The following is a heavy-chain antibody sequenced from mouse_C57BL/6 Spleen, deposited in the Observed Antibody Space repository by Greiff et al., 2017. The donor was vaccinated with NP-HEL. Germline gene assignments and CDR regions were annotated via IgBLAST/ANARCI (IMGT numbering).Heavy chain of an antibody. J-gene: IGHJ3*01. CDR1: GFTFSSYG. CDR2: ISSGGSYT. CDR3: ARRYEGFAY. D-gene: IGHD1-1*01. V-gene: IGHV5-6*02. Sequence: EVKLQESGGDLVKPGGSLKLSCAASGFTFSSYGMSWVRQTPDKRLEWVATISSGGSYTYYPDSVKGRFTISRDNAKNTLYLQMSSLKSEDTAMYYCARRYEGFAYWGQGTLVTVSA.